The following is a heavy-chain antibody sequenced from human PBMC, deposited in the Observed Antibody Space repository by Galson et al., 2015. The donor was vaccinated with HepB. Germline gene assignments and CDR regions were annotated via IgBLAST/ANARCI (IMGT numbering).Heavy chain of an antibody. CDR3: AKWGYGESKFYWHGLVV. Sequence: SLRLSCAASGFSFSNYGMHWVRQTQGRGLEWVGLITFDGSNKYYLDSVKGRFTLSRDNSKNTVYLQMNSLRVEDTAVYYCAKWGYGESKFYWHGLVVWGPGRPVTVS. V-gene: IGHV3-30*18. CDR1: GFSFSNYG. J-gene: IGHJ6*02. D-gene: IGHD4-17*01. CDR2: ITFDGSNK.